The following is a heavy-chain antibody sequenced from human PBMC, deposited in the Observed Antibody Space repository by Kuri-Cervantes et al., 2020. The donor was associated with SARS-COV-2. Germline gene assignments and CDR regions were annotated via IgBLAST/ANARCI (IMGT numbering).Heavy chain of an antibody. CDR2: INHSGST. D-gene: IGHD2/OR15-2a*01. CDR3: ARDTSVGSTFNYYYYMDV. Sequence: SETLSLTCAVYGGSFSGYYWSWIRQPPGKGLEWIGEINHSGSTNYNPSLKSRVTISVDKSKNQFSLKLSSVTAADTAVYYCARDTSVGSTFNYYYYMDVWGKGTTVTVSS. V-gene: IGHV4-34*01. J-gene: IGHJ6*03. CDR1: GGSFSGYY.